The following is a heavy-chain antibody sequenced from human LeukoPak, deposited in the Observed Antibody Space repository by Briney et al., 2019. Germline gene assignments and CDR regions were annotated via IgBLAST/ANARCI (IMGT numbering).Heavy chain of an antibody. CDR3: ARGPKWTGSYYYFDY. J-gene: IGHJ4*02. Sequence: ASVKVSCKTSGYTFPSYDINWVRQATGQGLESMGWMNPNSGNTGYTQKFQGRVTISRNTSITTAYMELSSLRSEDTAVYYCARGPKWTGSYYYFDYWGQGTLVTVSS. CDR2: MNPNSGNT. D-gene: IGHD1-26*01. CDR1: GYTFPSYD. V-gene: IGHV1-8*01.